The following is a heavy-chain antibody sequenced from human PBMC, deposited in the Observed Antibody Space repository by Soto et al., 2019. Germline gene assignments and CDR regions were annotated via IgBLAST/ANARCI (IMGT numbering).Heavy chain of an antibody. D-gene: IGHD3-10*02. CDR2: IYHSGST. V-gene: IGHV4-30-2*01. CDR3: ARSMSPIQGYFDY. CDR1: GGSISSGGYS. Sequence: PSETLSLTCAVSGGSISSGGYSWNWVRQPPGKDLEWVGYIYHSGSTYYNPSLKSRVSISVDTSKNQFSLKLTSVTAADTAVYYCARSMSPIQGYFDYWGQGTLVTVSS. J-gene: IGHJ4*02.